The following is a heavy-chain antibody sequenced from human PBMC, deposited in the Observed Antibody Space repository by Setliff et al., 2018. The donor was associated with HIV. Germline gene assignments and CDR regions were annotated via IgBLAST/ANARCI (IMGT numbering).Heavy chain of an antibody. J-gene: IGHJ4*02. D-gene: IGHD6-19*01. Sequence: GASVKVSCKTSGYIFTSYHLHWVRQAPGQGLEWMGVINTREPRITYAQKFQGRVTMTSDPSTSTVYMQLSSLKLDDTAFYYCARVHMSSGWYVDYWGQGTLVTVSS. CDR2: INTREPRI. CDR1: GYIFTSYH. V-gene: IGHV1-46*01. CDR3: ARVHMSSGWYVDY.